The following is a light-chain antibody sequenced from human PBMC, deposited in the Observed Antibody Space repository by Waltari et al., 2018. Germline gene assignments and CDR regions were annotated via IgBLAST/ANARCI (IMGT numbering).Light chain of an antibody. CDR3: LQTYNTPRT. CDR1: QSISSY. J-gene: IGKJ1*01. Sequence: DIQMTQSPSSLSASVGDRVTITCRASQSISSYFNWYQQQPGKAPRLLIYGASRLQSGVPSRFSGSGSGTDFTLTISSLQPEDFATYYCLQTYNTPRTFGQGTKVEIK. CDR2: GAS. V-gene: IGKV1-39*01.